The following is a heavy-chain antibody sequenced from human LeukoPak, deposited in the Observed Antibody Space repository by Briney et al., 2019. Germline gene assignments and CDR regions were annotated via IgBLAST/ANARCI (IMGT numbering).Heavy chain of an antibody. V-gene: IGHV4-31*03. Sequence: PSQTLSLTCTVSGGSINNGGYYWSWIRQHPGKGLEWIGYIYYSGSSYYNPSLRSRVTISVDTSKNHFSLKLSSVTATDTAVYYCARNRDGYNSFDYWGQGTLVTVSS. CDR2: IYYSGSS. CDR1: GGSINNGGYY. J-gene: IGHJ4*02. D-gene: IGHD5-24*01. CDR3: ARNRDGYNSFDY.